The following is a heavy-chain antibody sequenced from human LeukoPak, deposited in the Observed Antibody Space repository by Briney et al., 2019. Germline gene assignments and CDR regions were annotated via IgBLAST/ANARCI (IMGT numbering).Heavy chain of an antibody. CDR1: GFTFSSYG. Sequence: GGSLRLSCAAYGFTFSSYGMHWVRQAPGKGLEWVAFIRYDGSNKYYADSVKGRYTISRDNSKNTLYLQMNSLRAEDTAVYYCYKTYTLLWFGELSHDAFDIWGQGTMVTVSS. D-gene: IGHD3-10*01. CDR3: YKTYTLLWFGELSHDAFDI. V-gene: IGHV3-30*02. J-gene: IGHJ3*02. CDR2: IRYDGSNK.